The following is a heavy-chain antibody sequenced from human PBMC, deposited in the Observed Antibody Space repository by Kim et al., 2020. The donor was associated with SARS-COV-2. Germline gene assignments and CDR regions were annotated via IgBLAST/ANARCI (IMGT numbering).Heavy chain of an antibody. Sequence: TNYHPSLKSRVTISVDKSKNQFSLKLSSVTAADTAVYYCARVDGIGWFDPWGQGTLVTVSS. J-gene: IGHJ5*02. CDR2: T. D-gene: IGHD2-15*01. CDR3: ARVDGIGWFDP. V-gene: IGHV4-4*02.